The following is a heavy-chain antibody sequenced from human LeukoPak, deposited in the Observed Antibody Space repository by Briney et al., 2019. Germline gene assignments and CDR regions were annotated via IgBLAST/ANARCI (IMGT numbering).Heavy chain of an antibody. V-gene: IGHV3-23*01. J-gene: IGHJ5*02. CDR1: GFTFSSYE. Sequence: GGSLRLSCAASGFTFSSYEMNWVRQAPGKGLEWVSAISGSGGSTYYADSVKGRFTISRDNSKNTLYLQMNSLRAEDTAVYYCAKDREGYCSGGSCYWNWFDPWGQGTLVTVSS. CDR3: AKDREGYCSGGSCYWNWFDP. CDR2: ISGSGGST. D-gene: IGHD2-15*01.